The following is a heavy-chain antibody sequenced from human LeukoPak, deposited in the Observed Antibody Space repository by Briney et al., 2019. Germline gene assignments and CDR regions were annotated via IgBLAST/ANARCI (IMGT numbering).Heavy chain of an antibody. CDR3: ARSVRRVAARPFDY. CDR2: INPNSGGT. D-gene: IGHD6-6*01. J-gene: IGHJ4*02. V-gene: IGHV1-2*02. Sequence: GASVKVSCKASGYTFTGYYMHWVRQAPGQGLERMGWINPNSGGTNYAQKFQGRVTMTRDTSISTAYMELSRLRSDDTAVYYCARSVRRVAARPFDYWGQGTLVTVSS. CDR1: GYTFTGYY.